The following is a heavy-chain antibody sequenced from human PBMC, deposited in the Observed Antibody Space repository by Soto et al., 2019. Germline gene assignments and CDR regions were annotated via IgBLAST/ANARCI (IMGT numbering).Heavy chain of an antibody. CDR2: LYSGGNT. Sequence: EVQLVESGGGLVQPGGSLRLSCAASGFTGSSKYMSWVRQAPGKGLECISGLYSGGNTYYADSVKDRFTISRDNSKNRLYLQMNSLRAEDTAVYYCASFWELSDAFDIWGQGTMVTVSS. V-gene: IGHV3-66*01. CDR3: ASFWELSDAFDI. J-gene: IGHJ3*02. CDR1: GFTGSSKY. D-gene: IGHD1-7*01.